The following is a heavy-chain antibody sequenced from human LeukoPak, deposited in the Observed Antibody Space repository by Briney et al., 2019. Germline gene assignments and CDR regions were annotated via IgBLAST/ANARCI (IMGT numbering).Heavy chain of an antibody. CDR1: GGTFSSYA. CDR2: IIPIFGTA. J-gene: IGHJ4*02. CDR3: ARGERSSFNLDY. D-gene: IGHD6-6*01. V-gene: IGHV1-69*13. Sequence: ASVKVSCKASGGTFSSYAISWVRQAPGQGLEWMGGIIPIFGTANYAQKFQGRGTITADESTSTAYMELSSLRSEDTAVYYCARGERSSFNLDYWGQGTLVTVSS.